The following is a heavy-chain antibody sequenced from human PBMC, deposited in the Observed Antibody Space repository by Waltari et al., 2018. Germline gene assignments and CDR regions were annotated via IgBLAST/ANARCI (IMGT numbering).Heavy chain of an antibody. J-gene: IGHJ4*02. CDR1: GYSFNNYW. Sequence: QLVQSGTEVKKPGESLKISCKTSGYSFNNYWIGWVRQMPGKGLEWMGIVRPDNSDTRYSPSFRGQVTISADKSISIAYLQWSSLKASDTAICYCARHTEDDNGDDWGQGTLVTVSS. D-gene: IGHD1-1*01. V-gene: IGHV5-51*01. CDR2: VRPDNSDT. CDR3: ARHTEDDNGDD.